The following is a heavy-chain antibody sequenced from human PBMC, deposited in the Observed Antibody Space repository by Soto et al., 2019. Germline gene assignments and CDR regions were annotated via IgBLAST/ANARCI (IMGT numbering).Heavy chain of an antibody. CDR1: GFTFSNYS. Sequence: EVQLVESGGGLVQHGGSMRLSCAASGFTFSNYSMNWVRQAPGKGLEWVSYIRSSNSIIYYADSVKGRFSISRDNAKNSLYLQMNSLRDEDTAVYYCARSRGGPFDYWGQGTLVTVSS. CDR2: IRSSNSII. J-gene: IGHJ4*02. V-gene: IGHV3-48*02. D-gene: IGHD6-25*01. CDR3: ARSRGGPFDY.